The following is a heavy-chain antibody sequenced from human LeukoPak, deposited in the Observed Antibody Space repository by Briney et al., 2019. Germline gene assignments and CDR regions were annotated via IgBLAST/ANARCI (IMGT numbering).Heavy chain of an antibody. D-gene: IGHD2-21*01. Sequence: SETLSLTCAVYGGSFSGYYWSWIRQPPGKGLEWIGCIYYSGSTNYNPSLESRVTISVDTSKNQFSLKLSSVTAADTAVYYCARHPLAVDYYFDYWGQGTLVTVSS. V-gene: IGHV4-59*08. CDR2: IYYSGST. J-gene: IGHJ4*02. CDR3: ARHPLAVDYYFDY. CDR1: GGSFSGYY.